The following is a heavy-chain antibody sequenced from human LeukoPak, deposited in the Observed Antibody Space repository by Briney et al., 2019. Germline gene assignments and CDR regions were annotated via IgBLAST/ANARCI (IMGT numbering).Heavy chain of an antibody. V-gene: IGHV4-39*01. CDR3: ASLYSSGWHTRYYFDY. D-gene: IGHD6-19*01. Sequence: PSETLPLTCTVSGGSISSSSYYWGWIRQPPGKGLEWIGSIYYSGSTYYNPSLKSRVTISVDTSKNQFSLKLSSVTAADTAVYYCASLYSSGWHTRYYFDYWGQGTLVTVSS. CDR2: IYYSGST. CDR1: GGSISSSSYY. J-gene: IGHJ4*02.